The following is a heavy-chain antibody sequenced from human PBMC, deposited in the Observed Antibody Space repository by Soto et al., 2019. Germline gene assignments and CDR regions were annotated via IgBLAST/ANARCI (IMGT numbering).Heavy chain of an antibody. D-gene: IGHD3-22*01. CDR2: VCYTGST. Sequence: SETLSLTCTVAGVSISGYYWNWIRQDSGKGPEWIGYVCYTGSTNYNPSLESRVTISVDTQMNQFSLQLSSVTVADTAVYYCAGGGSIVVATRRLMDVWGKGTTVTVSS. V-gene: IGHV4-59*03. CDR3: AGGGSIVVATRRLMDV. CDR1: GVSISGYY. J-gene: IGHJ6*03.